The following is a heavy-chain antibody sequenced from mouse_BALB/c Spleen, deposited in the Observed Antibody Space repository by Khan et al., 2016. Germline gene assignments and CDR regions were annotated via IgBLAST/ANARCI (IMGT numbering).Heavy chain of an antibody. V-gene: IGHV14-3*02. Sequence: VQLKQSGAELVKPGASVKLSCTASGFNIKDTYMHWVKQRPEQGLEWIGRIDPANGNTKYDPKFQGKATITADTSSNTAYLQLSSLTSEYTAVYYCANWDCYFDVWCAGTTVTVSS. D-gene: IGHD4-1*01. CDR2: IDPANGNT. CDR3: ANWDCYFDV. CDR1: GFNIKDTY. J-gene: IGHJ1*01.